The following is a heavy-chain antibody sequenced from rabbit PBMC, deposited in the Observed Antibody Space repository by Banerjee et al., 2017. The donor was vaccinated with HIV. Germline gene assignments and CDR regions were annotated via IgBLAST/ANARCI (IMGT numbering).Heavy chain of an antibody. CDR3: ARDAGYGGVGYAGAFDP. V-gene: IGHV1S45*01. J-gene: IGHJ2*01. D-gene: IGHD4-2*01. CDR2: IYPAAGAT. Sequence: QEQLVESGGGLVTLGGSLKVTCKASGIDFSSSFWISWVRQAPGKGLEWIGCIYPAAGATDYATWVNGRFTISKTSSTTVTLQMTSLTVADTATYFCARDAGYGGVGYAGAFDPWGPGTLVTV. CDR1: GIDFSSSFW.